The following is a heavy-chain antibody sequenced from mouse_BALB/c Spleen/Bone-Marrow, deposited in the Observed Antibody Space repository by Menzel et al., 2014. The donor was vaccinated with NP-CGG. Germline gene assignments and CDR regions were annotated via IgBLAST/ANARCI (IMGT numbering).Heavy chain of an antibody. CDR2: ISGGGNYT. CDR1: GFTFSSYA. CDR3: VRAYGSSYAMDY. J-gene: IGHJ4*01. Sequence: SGGGLVKPGGSLKLSCAASGFTFSSYAMSWVRQSPEQRLEWAAEISGGGNYTYYPDTVTGRFTISRDNAKNILYLEMSSLRSDDTAMYYCVRAYGSSYAMDYWGQGTSVTVSS. V-gene: IGHV5-9-4*01. D-gene: IGHD1-1*01.